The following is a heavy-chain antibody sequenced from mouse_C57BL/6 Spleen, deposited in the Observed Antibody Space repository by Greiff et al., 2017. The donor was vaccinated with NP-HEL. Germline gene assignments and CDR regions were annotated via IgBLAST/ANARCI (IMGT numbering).Heavy chain of an antibody. CDR2: IYPRSGNT. J-gene: IGHJ1*03. Sequence: VQLQQSGAELARPGASVKLSCKASGYTFTSYGISWVKQRTGQGLEWIGEIYPRSGNTYYNEKFKGKATLTADKSSSTAYMELRSLTSEDSAVYFCARDYGSSPPWYFDVWGTGTTVTVSS. CDR3: ARDYGSSPPWYFDV. V-gene: IGHV1-81*01. D-gene: IGHD1-1*01. CDR1: GYTFTSYG.